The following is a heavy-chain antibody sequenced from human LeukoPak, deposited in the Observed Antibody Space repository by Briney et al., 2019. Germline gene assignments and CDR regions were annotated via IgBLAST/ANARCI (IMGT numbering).Heavy chain of an antibody. CDR1: GFTITNSW. CDR2: ISSGGSSL. V-gene: IGHV3-74*01. D-gene: IGHD4-17*01. Sequence: GGSLRLSCAASGFTITNSWMHWVRQAPGKGLVWVSRISSGGSSLDYADSVKGRFTISRDTAKNTLYLQMSSLRPEDTAVYYCAREADNGDYPMNSWGHGTLVSVSS. J-gene: IGHJ5*01. CDR3: AREADNGDYPMNS.